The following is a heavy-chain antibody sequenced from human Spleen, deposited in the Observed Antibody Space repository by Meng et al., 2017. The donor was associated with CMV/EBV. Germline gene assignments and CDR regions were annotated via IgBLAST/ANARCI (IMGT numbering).Heavy chain of an antibody. CDR3: ARMQRGHYYFDY. CDR1: GGSFSGYY. V-gene: IGHV4-34*01. CDR2: INHSGST. Sequence: SETLSLTCAVYGGSFSGYYWSWIRQPPGKGLEWIGEINHSGSTNYNPSLKSRVTISVDTSKNQFSLKLSSVTAADTAVYYCARMQRGHYYFDYWGQGTLVTVSS. D-gene: IGHD6-25*01. J-gene: IGHJ4*02.